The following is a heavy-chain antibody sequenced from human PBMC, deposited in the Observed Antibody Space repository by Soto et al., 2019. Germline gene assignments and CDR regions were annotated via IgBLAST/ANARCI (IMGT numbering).Heavy chain of an antibody. CDR3: ARAGKSSGWYGDAFDI. J-gene: IGHJ3*02. V-gene: IGHV1-69*13. D-gene: IGHD6-19*01. CDR1: GGTFSSYA. CDR2: IIPIFGTA. Sequence: GASVKVSCKASGGTFSSYAISWVRQAPGQGLEWMGGIIPIFGTANYAQKFQGRVTITADESTSTAYMELSSLRSEDTAVYYCARAGKSSGWYGDAFDIWGQGTMVTVSS.